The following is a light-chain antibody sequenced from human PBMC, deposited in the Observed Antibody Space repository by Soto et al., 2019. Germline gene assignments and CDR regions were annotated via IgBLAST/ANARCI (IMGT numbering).Light chain of an antibody. CDR3: SSYTSSSTVV. CDR1: SSDVGAYNY. V-gene: IGLV2-14*01. CDR2: DVA. Sequence: QSALTQPASVSGSPGQSITISCTGTSSDVGAYNYVSWYQQHPGKAPKLMIYDVAFRPSGVSSRFSGSRSDNTASLTISGLQAEDEADYYCSSYTSSSTVVFGGGTQLTVL. J-gene: IGLJ2*01.